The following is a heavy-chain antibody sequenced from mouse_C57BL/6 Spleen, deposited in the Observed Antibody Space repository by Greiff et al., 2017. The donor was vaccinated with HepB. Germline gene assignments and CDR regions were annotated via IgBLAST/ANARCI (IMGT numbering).Heavy chain of an antibody. Sequence: QVQLQQSGAELVRPGPSVKVSCKASGYAFTNYLIEWVKQRPGQGLEWIGVINPGSGGTNYNEKFKGKATLTADKSSSTAYMQLSSLTSEDSAVYFCARSVGYYFDYWGQGTTLTVSS. CDR1: GYAFTNYL. D-gene: IGHD3-3*01. J-gene: IGHJ2*01. CDR3: ARSVGYYFDY. V-gene: IGHV1-54*01. CDR2: INPGSGGT.